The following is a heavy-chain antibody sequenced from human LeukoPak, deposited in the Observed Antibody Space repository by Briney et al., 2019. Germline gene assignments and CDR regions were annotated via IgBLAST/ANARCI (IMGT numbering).Heavy chain of an antibody. CDR3: AGARCSAGDCPAQDYYYAFDV. CDR2: IYHSGSA. D-gene: IGHD2-21*02. V-gene: IGHV4-59*01. CDR1: GGSMSGFY. J-gene: IGHJ6*02. Sequence: SETLSLTCSVSGGSMSGFYWSWIRQPPGKELDYIGHIYHSGSANYNPSLKSRVTIFLDTSKSQFSLRLTSLTAADSAVYFCAGARCSAGDCPAQDYYYAFDVWGQGATVTVSS.